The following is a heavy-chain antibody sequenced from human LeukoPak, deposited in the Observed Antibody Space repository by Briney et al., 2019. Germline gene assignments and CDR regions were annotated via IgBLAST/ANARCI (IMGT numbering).Heavy chain of an antibody. D-gene: IGHD3-3*01. J-gene: IGHJ6*03. CDR2: IIPIFGTA. Sequence: ASVKVSCKASGGTFSSYAISWVRQAPGQGLEWMGGIIPIFGTANYAQKFQGRVTITRNTSISTAYMELSSLRSEDTAVYYCARLGLYYDFWSGYSPWYYYYYMDVWGKGTTVTVSS. CDR1: GGTFSSYA. CDR3: ARLGLYYDFWSGYSPWYYYYYMDV. V-gene: IGHV1-69*05.